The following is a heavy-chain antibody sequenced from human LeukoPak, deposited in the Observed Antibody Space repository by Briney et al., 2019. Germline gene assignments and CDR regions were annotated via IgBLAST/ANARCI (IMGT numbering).Heavy chain of an antibody. CDR1: GGSISSGGYS. Sequence: RSSETLSLTCAVSGGSISSGGYSWSWIRQPPGKGLEWIGYIYHSGSTYYNPSLKSRVTISVDRSKNQFSLKLSSVTAADTAVYYCARTSPEYYYDSSGYYHAFDIWGQGTMVTVSS. J-gene: IGHJ3*02. V-gene: IGHV4-30-2*01. D-gene: IGHD3-22*01. CDR2: IYHSGST. CDR3: ARTSPEYYYDSSGYYHAFDI.